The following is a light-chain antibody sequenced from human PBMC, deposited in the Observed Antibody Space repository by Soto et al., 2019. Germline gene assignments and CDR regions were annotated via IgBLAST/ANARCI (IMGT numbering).Light chain of an antibody. V-gene: IGLV1-44*01. J-gene: IGLJ1*01. Sequence: QSVLTQPPSASGTPGQRVTISCSGSSSNIGSSSVNWYLQLPGTAPKLLIYNNNQWPSGVPDRFSGSKSGTSASLAISGLQSEDEADYYCAAWDVSLNGLYVFGTGTKVTVL. CDR1: SSNIGSSS. CDR3: AAWDVSLNGLYV. CDR2: NNN.